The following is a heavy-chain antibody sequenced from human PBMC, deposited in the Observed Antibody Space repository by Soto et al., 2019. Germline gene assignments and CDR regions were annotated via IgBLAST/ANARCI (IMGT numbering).Heavy chain of an antibody. CDR2: INSGSTSV. J-gene: IGHJ4*02. CDR1: GFIFNSYS. V-gene: IGHV3-48*01. CDR3: ASSASPDAY. D-gene: IGHD1-26*01. Sequence: EVQLVESGGGLVQPGGSLRLSCGASGFIFNSYSKNWVRQAPGKGLEWISYINSGSTSVFYADSVKGRFTISRENAKNSLYPQMNSLRAEDTAVYYCASSASPDAYWGQGTLVTVSS.